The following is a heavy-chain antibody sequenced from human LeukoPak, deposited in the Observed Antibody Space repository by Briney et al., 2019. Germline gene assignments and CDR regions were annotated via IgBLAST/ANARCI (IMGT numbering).Heavy chain of an antibody. CDR2: ISDDGRSK. Sequence: SGGSLRLSCGASGFSFISYGMHWVRQAPGKGLEWVGVISDDGRSKDYADSVKGRFTISRDNSKDTLYLQMNSLRAEDTAVYYCAKRPSDYGDYVSYFDHWGQGTLVTVSP. CDR1: GFSFISYG. J-gene: IGHJ4*02. CDR3: AKRPSDYGDYVSYFDH. V-gene: IGHV3-30*18. D-gene: IGHD4-17*01.